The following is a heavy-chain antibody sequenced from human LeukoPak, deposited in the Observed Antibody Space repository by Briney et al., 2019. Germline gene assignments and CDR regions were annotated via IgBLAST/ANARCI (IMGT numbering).Heavy chain of an antibody. CDR2: ISSSSSTI. CDR1: GFTFGDYA. Sequence: GGSLRLSCTGSGFTFGDYAMTWVRQAPGKGLEWVSYISSSSSTIYYADSVKGRFTISRDNAKNSLYLQMNSLRAEDTAVYYCAKSFGPVIAAAGTGADWGQGTLVTVSS. J-gene: IGHJ4*02. V-gene: IGHV3-48*01. CDR3: AKSFGPVIAAAGTGAD. D-gene: IGHD6-13*01.